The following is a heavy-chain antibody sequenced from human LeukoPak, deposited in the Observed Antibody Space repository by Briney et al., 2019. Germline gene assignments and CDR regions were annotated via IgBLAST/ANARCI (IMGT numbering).Heavy chain of an antibody. CDR2: ISYDGSNK. Sequence: PGGSLRLSCAASGFTFSSYAMHWVRQAPGKGLEWVAVISYDGSNKYYADSVKGRFTISRDNSKNTLYLQMNSLRAEDTAVYYCAKDSSVGAPAGPFDYWGQGTLVTVSS. J-gene: IGHJ4*02. D-gene: IGHD1-26*01. CDR1: GFTFSSYA. CDR3: AKDSSVGAPAGPFDY. V-gene: IGHV3-30*04.